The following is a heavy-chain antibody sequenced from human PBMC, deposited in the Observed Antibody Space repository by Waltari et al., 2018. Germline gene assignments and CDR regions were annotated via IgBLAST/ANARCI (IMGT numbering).Heavy chain of an antibody. J-gene: IGHJ4*02. CDR1: GFSLSNARMG. Sequence: QVTLKESGPVLVKPTETLTLTCTVSGFSLSNARMGVSWIRQPLGKALEWLAHIFSNDEKSYSTALKSRLTMSKNTSKSQVVLTMTNMDPVDTATYYCARIGIVGSDDYVWGSPDYFDYWGQGTLVTVSS. V-gene: IGHV2-26*01. CDR3: ARIGIVGSDDYVWGSPDYFDY. CDR2: IFSNDEK. D-gene: IGHD3-16*01.